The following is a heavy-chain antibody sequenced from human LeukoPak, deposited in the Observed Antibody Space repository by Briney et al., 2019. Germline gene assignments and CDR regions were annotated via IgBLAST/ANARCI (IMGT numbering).Heavy chain of an antibody. CDR3: ARLRITMVRGALSYWFDP. J-gene: IGHJ5*02. CDR2: IYTSGST. V-gene: IGHV4-4*07. D-gene: IGHD3-10*01. CDR1: GGSISSYY. Sequence: SETLSLTCTVSGGSISSYYWSWIRQPAGKGLEWIGRIYTSGSTNYNPSLKSRVTMSVDTSKNQFSLKLSSVTAADTAVYYCARLRITMVRGALSYWFDPWGQGTLVTVSS.